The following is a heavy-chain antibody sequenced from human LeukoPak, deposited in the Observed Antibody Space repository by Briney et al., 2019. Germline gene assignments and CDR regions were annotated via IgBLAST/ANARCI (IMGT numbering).Heavy chain of an antibody. CDR2: INWNGGST. Sequence: PGGSLRLSCAASGFTFDDYGMSWVRQAPGKGLEWVSGINWNGGSTGYADSVKGRFTISRDNAKNSLYLQMNSLRAEDTAVYYCARDSVKKGSGYYYDYWGQGTLVTVSS. CDR3: ARDSVKKGSGYYYDY. J-gene: IGHJ4*02. V-gene: IGHV3-20*04. D-gene: IGHD3-22*01. CDR1: GFTFDDYG.